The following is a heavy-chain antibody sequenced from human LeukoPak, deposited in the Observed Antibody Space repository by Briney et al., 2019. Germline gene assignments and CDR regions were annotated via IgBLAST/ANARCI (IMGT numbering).Heavy chain of an antibody. CDR3: ARADLYYDFWSGYYYY. Sequence: GASVKVSCKASGYTFTSYYMHWVRQAPGQGLEWMGIINPSGGSTSYAQKFQGRVTMTTDTSTSTAYMELRSLRSDDTAVYYCARADLYYDFWSGYYYYWGQGTLVTVSS. D-gene: IGHD3-3*01. CDR2: INPSGGST. V-gene: IGHV1-46*01. J-gene: IGHJ4*02. CDR1: GYTFTSYY.